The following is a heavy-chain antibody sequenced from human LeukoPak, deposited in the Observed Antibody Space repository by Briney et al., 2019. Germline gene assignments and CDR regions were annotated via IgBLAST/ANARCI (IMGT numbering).Heavy chain of an antibody. CDR1: GYTFTSYY. CDR3: ARGPRYGESGYDLGPY. D-gene: IGHD5-12*01. V-gene: IGHV1-2*02. J-gene: IGHJ4*02. Sequence: ASVKVSCKASGYTFTSYYIHWMRQAPGQGVEWVGWINPNSGGSHYARRFQGRVTMTSDTSINTGYMELTSLTTDDTAVYYCARGPRYGESGYDLGPYWGQGTLVTVSS. CDR2: INPNSGGS.